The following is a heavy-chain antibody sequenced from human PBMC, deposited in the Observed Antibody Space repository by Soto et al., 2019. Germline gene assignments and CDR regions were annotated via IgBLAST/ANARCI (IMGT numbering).Heavy chain of an antibody. D-gene: IGHD6-19*01. CDR3: ARASRKHSSGWYYY. CDR2: ISAYNGNT. Sequence: ASVKVSCKASGYTFTSYGISWVRQAPGQGLEWMGWISAYNGNTNYAQKLQGRVTMTTDTSTSTAYMELRSLRSDDTAVYYCARASRKHSSGWYYYWGQGTLVTVSS. CDR1: GYTFTSYG. J-gene: IGHJ4*02. V-gene: IGHV1-18*01.